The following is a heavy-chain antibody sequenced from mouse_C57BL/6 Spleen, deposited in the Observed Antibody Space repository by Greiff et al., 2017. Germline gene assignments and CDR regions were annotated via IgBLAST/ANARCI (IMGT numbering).Heavy chain of an antibody. V-gene: IGHV5-17*01. D-gene: IGHD1-1*01. CDR2: ISSGSSTI. J-gene: IGHJ1*03. Sequence: VQLKESGGGLVKPGGSLKLSCAASGFTFSDYGMHWVRQAPEKGLEWVAYISSGSSTIYYADTVKGRFTISRDNAKNTLFLQMTSLRSEDTAMYYCAFTTVVGRYWYFDVWGTGTTVTVSS. CDR1: GFTFSDYG. CDR3: AFTTVVGRYWYFDV.